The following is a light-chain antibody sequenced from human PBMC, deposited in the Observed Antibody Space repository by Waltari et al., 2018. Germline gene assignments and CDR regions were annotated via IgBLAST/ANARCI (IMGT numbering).Light chain of an antibody. V-gene: IGLV2-23*02. CDR3: SSYAGRNTWV. CDR2: EVT. Sequence: QPALTQPASVSGSPGQSITISCSGTRSDVASYDLVSWFQQHPGKAPKLIISEVTKRPSGISDRFSGFKSGNMASLTISGLRAEDDADYYCSSYAGRNTWVFGGKTKLTVL. J-gene: IGLJ3*02. CDR1: RSDVASYDL.